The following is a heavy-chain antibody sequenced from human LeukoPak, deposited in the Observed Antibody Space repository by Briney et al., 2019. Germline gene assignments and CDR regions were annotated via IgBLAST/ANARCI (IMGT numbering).Heavy chain of an antibody. CDR3: AGGIRGGLFDY. V-gene: IGHV3-23*01. J-gene: IGHJ4*02. CDR1: GFTFSSFA. Sequence: GGSLRLSCAASGFTFSSFAMSWVRQAPGKGLEWVSGISGSGASTYYADSVKGRFTISRDNSKNTLYLQMSSLRAEDTAVYYCAGGIRGGLFDYWGQGTLVTVSS. CDR2: ISGSGAST. D-gene: IGHD3-10*01.